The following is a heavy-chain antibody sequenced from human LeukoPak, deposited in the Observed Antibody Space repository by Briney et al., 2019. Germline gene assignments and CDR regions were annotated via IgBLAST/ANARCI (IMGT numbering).Heavy chain of an antibody. D-gene: IGHD3-10*01. CDR3: ARERDVRGGAFDI. CDR2: IIPIFGTA. CDR1: GGTFSSYA. V-gene: IGHV1-69*13. J-gene: IGHJ3*02. Sequence: SVKVSCRASGGTFSSYAISWVRQAPGQGLEWMGGIIPIFGTANYAQKFQGRVTITADESTSTAYMELSSLRSEDTAVYYCARERDVRGGAFDIWGQGTMVTVSS.